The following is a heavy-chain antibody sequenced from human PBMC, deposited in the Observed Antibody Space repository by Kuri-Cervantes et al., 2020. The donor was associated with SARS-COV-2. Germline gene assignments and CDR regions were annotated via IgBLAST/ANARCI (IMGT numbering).Heavy chain of an antibody. CDR3: ATSGYYDFWGGYYFDY. V-gene: IGHV4-39*01. D-gene: IGHD3-3*01. Sequence: WGTRAVSCTVAGGSISSSSYYWGWIRQPPGKGLEWVGSIYYSGSTYYNPSLKSRVTISVDTSKNQFSLKLSSVTAADTAVYYCATSGYYDFWGGYYFDYWGQGTLVTVSS. CDR1: GGSISSSSYY. CDR2: IYYSGST. J-gene: IGHJ4*02.